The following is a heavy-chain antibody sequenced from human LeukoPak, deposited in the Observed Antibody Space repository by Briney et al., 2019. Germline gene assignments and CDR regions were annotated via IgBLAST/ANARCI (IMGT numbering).Heavy chain of an antibody. D-gene: IGHD3-22*01. V-gene: IGHV3-9*01. CDR3: AKDITMTDRGAFDI. CDR2: ISWNSGSI. Sequence: AGGSLRLSCAASGFTFDDYAMHWVRQAPGKGLEWVSGISWNSGSIGYADSVKGRFTISRDNAKNSLYLQMNSLRAEDTALYYCAKDITMTDRGAFDIWGQGTMVTVSS. CDR1: GFTFDDYA. J-gene: IGHJ3*02.